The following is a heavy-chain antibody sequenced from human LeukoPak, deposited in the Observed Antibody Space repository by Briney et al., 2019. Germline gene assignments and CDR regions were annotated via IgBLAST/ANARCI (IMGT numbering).Heavy chain of an antibody. CDR1: GGSISSYY. Sequence: SETLSLTCTVSGGSISSYYWSWIRQPPGKGLEWIGYIYYSGSTYYNPSLKSRVTISVDTSKNQFSLKLSSVTAADTAVYYCARELSGGSCYSSCYYYYYMDVWGKGTTVTVSS. J-gene: IGHJ6*03. V-gene: IGHV4-59*12. CDR3: ARELSGGSCYSSCYYYYYMDV. CDR2: IYYSGST. D-gene: IGHD2-15*01.